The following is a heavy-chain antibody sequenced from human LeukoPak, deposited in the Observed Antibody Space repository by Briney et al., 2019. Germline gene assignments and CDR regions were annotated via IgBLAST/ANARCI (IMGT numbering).Heavy chain of an antibody. V-gene: IGHV6-1*01. J-gene: IGHJ6*02. CDR2: TYYRSRSKWDS. CDR3: ARGRPFYYGMDV. Sequence: SQTLSLTCAVSGDIVSRKSAAWNWIRQSPSRGLEWLGRTYYRSRSKWDSDYAVSMKGRITVNADTSKNQFSLQLTSVTPEDTAVYYCARGRPFYYGMDVWGQGTTVTVSS. CDR1: GDIVSRKSAA.